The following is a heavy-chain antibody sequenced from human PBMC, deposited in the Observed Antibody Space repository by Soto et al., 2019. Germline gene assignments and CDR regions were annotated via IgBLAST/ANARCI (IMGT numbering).Heavy chain of an antibody. J-gene: IGHJ4*02. Sequence: QVQLQESGPGLVKPSQTLSLTCTVSGGSINSGGYCWSWIRQHPGKGLDWIGCISYGGSTSYNPSMKSRVTISVDTSKNQFSLKLTSVAAADTAVYYCSRGILVWGQGALITVSS. D-gene: IGHD5-18*01. V-gene: IGHV4-31*03. CDR3: SRGILV. CDR2: ISYGGST. CDR1: GGSINSGGYC.